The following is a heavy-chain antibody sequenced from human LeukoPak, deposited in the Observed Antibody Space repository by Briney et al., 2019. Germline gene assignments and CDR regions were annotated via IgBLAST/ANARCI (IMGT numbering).Heavy chain of an antibody. CDR3: ARAAPYCSSTSCYYYYYGMDV. Sequence: GGSLRLSCAASGFTVSSNYMSWVRQAPGKGLEWVSVIYSGGSTYYAGSVKGRFTISRDNSKNTLYLQMNSLRAEDTAVYYCARAAPYCSSTSCYYYYYGMDVWGQGATVTVSS. CDR1: GFTVSSNY. D-gene: IGHD2-2*01. CDR2: IYSGGST. J-gene: IGHJ6*02. V-gene: IGHV3-66*01.